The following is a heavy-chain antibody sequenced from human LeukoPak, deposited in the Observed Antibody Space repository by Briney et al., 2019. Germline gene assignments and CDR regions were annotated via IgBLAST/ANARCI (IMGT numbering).Heavy chain of an antibody. J-gene: IGHJ4*02. CDR2: IYTGDSDT. Sequence: GESLKISCKGSGYSFTSYWIGWVRQMPGKGLELMGIIYTGDSDTRYSPSFQGQVTISADKSISTAYLQWSSLKASDTAMYYCARMFSATVTSLDYWGQGTLVTVSS. D-gene: IGHD4-17*01. CDR1: GYSFTSYW. V-gene: IGHV5-51*01. CDR3: ARMFSATVTSLDY.